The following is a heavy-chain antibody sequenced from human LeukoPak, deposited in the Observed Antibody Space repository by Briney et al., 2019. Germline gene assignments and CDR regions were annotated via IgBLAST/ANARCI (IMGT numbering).Heavy chain of an antibody. J-gene: IGHJ4*02. V-gene: IGHV1-69*05. CDR3: ARSSIAARVFDY. CDR1: GGTFSSYV. CDR2: IIPIFGTA. Sequence: SLKVSCKAAGGTFSSYVISWVRQAGGPGLEWMGGIIPIFGTANYAQKFQGRVTITTDESTSTAYMELSSLRSEDTAVYYCARSSIAARVFDYWGQGTLVTVSS. D-gene: IGHD6-6*01.